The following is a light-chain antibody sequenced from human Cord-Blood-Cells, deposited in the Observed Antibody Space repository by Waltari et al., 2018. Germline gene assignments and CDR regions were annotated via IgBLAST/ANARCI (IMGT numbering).Light chain of an antibody. CDR2: EGS. V-gene: IGLV2-23*01. J-gene: IGLJ3*02. CDR1: SSDVGSYKL. Sequence: QSALTQPASVSGSPGQPITISCTGTSSDVGSYKLVSWYQQHPGKAPKLMIYEGSKRPSGVSNRFSGSKSANTASLTISGLQAEDEADYYCCSYAGSSTWVFGGGTKLTVL. CDR3: CSYAGSSTWV.